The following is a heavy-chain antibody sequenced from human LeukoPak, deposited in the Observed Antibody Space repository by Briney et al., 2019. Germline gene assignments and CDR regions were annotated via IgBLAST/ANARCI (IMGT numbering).Heavy chain of an antibody. CDR3: ARDLSPSRGYCSGGSCYPGGY. V-gene: IGHV4-34*01. CDR1: GGSFSGYY. J-gene: IGHJ4*02. D-gene: IGHD2-15*01. Sequence: SETLSLTCAVYGGSFSGYYWSWIRQPPGKGLEWIGEINHSGSTNYNPSLKSRVTISVDTSKNQFSPKLSSVTAADTAVYYCARDLSPSRGYCSGGSCYPGGYWGQGTLVTVSS. CDR2: INHSGST.